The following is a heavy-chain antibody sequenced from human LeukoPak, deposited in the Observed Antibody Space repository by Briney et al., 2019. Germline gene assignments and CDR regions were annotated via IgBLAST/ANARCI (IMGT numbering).Heavy chain of an antibody. V-gene: IGHV1-46*01. Sequence: AAVKVSCKASGYTFTSYGISWGRQAPGQGLEWMGIINPSGGSTSYAQKFQGRVTMTRDTSTSTVYMELSSLRSEDTALYYCARGQSLNDYWGQGTLVTVSS. CDR1: GYTFTSYG. CDR3: ARGQSLNDY. J-gene: IGHJ4*02. CDR2: INPSGGST.